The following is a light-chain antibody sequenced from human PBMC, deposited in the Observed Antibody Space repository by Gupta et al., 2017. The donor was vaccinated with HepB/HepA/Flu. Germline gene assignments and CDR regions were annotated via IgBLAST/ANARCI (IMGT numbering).Light chain of an antibody. CDR1: QNLLYSNNKNY. Sequence: DIVMTLPPDSLPVAFGERATINCKSSQNLLYSNNKNYLAWYQKKAGQPPKLLIYWASTRESGVPDRFSGSESGTDFTLTISNVQAEDVAVYYCQQYYDLPVTFGQGTRLEIK. CDR2: WAS. V-gene: IGKV4-1*01. CDR3: QQYYDLPVT. J-gene: IGKJ5*01.